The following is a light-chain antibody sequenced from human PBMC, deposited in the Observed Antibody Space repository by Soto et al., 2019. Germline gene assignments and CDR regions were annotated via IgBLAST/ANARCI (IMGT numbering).Light chain of an antibody. CDR2: GAS. J-gene: IGKJ5*01. Sequence: EIVMTQSPATLSVSPGERATLSCRASQSISSNLAWYQQKPGQAPRLLIYGASTRATGIPARFSGSGSGTDFTLTLSILQSEDFPVYYFQQYNNWPITFGQGTRLQMK. V-gene: IGKV3-15*01. CDR1: QSISSN. CDR3: QQYNNWPIT.